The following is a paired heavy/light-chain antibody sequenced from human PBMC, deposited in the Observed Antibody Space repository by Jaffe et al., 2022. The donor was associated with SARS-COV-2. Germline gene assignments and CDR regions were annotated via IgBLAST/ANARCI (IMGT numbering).Heavy chain of an antibody. CDR1: GGSINNYY. J-gene: IGHJ6*04. D-gene: IGHD3-9*01. Sequence: QVLLQESGPGLVKPSETLSLTCAVSGGSINNYYWTWIRQPPGRGLEWIGNVYYSGSTNYNPSLGRRVTISVDTSKNQFSLVLTSVTAADTAVYYCARGGYQFDWLPMDVWGKGTTVTVSS. CDR2: VYYSGST. V-gene: IGHV4-59*01. CDR3: ARGGYQFDWLPMDV.
Light chain of an antibody. J-gene: IGLJ3*02. CDR1: TSNIGKFY. CDR3: AAWDDSLSAWV. V-gene: IGLV1-47*01. CDR2: RNS. Sequence: QSVLTQPPSASGTPGQTVTVSCSGSTSNIGKFYVSWFQQLPGTAPRLLLSRNSQRPSGVPDRFSGSRSGTSASLAISGLRSEDEADYYCAAWDDSLSAWVFGGGTRLTVL.